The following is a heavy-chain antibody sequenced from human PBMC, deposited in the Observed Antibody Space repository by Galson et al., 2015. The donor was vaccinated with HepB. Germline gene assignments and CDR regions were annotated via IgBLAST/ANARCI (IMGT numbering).Heavy chain of an antibody. CDR3: ARCSSTSCYNGDLGAFDI. Sequence: SLRLSCAASGFTFSSYGMHWVRQAPGKGLEWVAVIWYDGSNKYYADSVKGRFTISRDNSKNTLYLQMNSLRAEDTAVYYCARCSSTSCYNGDLGAFDIWGQGTMVTVSS. CDR1: GFTFSSYG. CDR2: IWYDGSNK. J-gene: IGHJ3*02. D-gene: IGHD2-2*02. V-gene: IGHV3-33*01.